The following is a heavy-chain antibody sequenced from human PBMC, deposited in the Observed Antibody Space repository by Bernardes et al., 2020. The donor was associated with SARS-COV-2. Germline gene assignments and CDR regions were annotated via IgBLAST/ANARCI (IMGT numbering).Heavy chain of an antibody. Sequence: GGSLRLSCAASGFTFSSSAMHWVRQAPGKGLEWVAVISYDGSNKYYADSVKGRFTISRDNSKNTLYLQMNSLRAEDTAVYYCARDGDIVVVPDAFDIWGQGTMVTVSS. CDR1: GFTFSSSA. CDR2: ISYDGSNK. V-gene: IGHV3-30-3*01. D-gene: IGHD2-2*01. CDR3: ARDGDIVVVPDAFDI. J-gene: IGHJ3*02.